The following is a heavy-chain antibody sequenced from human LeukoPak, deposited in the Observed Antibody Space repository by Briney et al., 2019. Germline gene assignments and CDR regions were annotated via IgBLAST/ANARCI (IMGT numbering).Heavy chain of an antibody. J-gene: IGHJ3*02. CDR3: ARGIILEGTTSACDI. CDR1: GYSFTSYW. D-gene: IGHD1-1*01. Sequence: PGESLKISCKGSGYSFTSYWIGWVRQMPGKGLEWMGIIYPGDSDTRNSPSFQGQVTISADKSISTAYLQWSSLKASDTAMYYCARGIILEGTTSACDIWGQGTMVTVSS. V-gene: IGHV5-51*01. CDR2: IYPGDSDT.